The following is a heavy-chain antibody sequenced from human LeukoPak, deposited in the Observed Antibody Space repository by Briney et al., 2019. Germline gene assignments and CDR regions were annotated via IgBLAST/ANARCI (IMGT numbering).Heavy chain of an antibody. CDR3: ARLSGYSSGHYYSDY. D-gene: IGHD3-22*01. CDR1: GGFISGSSHY. CDR2: IFYTGST. Sequence: PSETLSLTCNVSGGFISGSSHYWGWIRQPPGKGLEWIGSIFYTGSTNYNPSLKSRVTISVDTSKNQFSLKLSSVTAADTAVYYCARLSGYSSGHYYSDYWGQGTLVTVSS. V-gene: IGHV4-39*07. J-gene: IGHJ4*02.